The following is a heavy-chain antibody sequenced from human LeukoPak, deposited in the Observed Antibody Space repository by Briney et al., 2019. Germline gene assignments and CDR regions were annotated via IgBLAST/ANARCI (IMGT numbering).Heavy chain of an antibody. J-gene: IGHJ3*01. CDR1: GITFSSDA. CDR3: ARDQNDYSSRNRMSAFHV. Sequence: GGSLRLSCAATGITFSSDAMSRVRQAPAMRMEWVSSISSTSGYIYYADSVKDRFTISRDNANNSLSLQLDSLRVEDTAIYYCARDQNDYSSRNRMSAFHVWGQGTMVTVSS. V-gene: IGHV3-21*01. CDR2: ISSTSGYI. D-gene: IGHD4-11*01.